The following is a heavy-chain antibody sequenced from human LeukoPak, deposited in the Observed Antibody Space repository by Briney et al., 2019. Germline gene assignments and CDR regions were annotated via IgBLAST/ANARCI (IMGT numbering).Heavy chain of an antibody. CDR3: ATHYDFWQPFQGGFDY. CDR2: IIPIFGTA. V-gene: IGHV1-69*13. D-gene: IGHD3-3*01. CDR1: GGTFSSYA. Sequence: SVKVSCKASGGTFSSYAISWVRQAPGQGLEWVGGIIPIFGTANYAQKFQGRVTITADESTSTDYMELSSLRSEDTAVYYCATHYDFWQPFQGGFDYWGQGTLVTVSS. J-gene: IGHJ4*02.